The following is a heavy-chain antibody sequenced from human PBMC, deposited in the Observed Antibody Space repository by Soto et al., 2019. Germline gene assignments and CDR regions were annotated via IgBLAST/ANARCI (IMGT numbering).Heavy chain of an antibody. D-gene: IGHD3-3*01. J-gene: IGHJ4*02. Sequence: QITLKESGPPLVKPTQTLTLTCTFSGFSLNTSRVGVGWIRQPPGKALEWLALIYWDDDKRFSPSLKTRLTITRHXSXNXXVLTMTNMDPVDTATYYCVHGPYYNFWSGYPPVDYWGQGTLVTVSS. CDR3: VHGPYYNFWSGYPPVDY. V-gene: IGHV2-5*02. CDR2: IYWDDDK. CDR1: GFSLNTSRVG.